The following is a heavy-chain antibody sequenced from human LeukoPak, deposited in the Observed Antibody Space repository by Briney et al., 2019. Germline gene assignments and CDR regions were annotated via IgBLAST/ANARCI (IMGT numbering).Heavy chain of an antibody. V-gene: IGHV4-59*11. J-gene: IGHJ4*02. D-gene: IGHD5-12*01. Sequence: SETLSLTSGVSGGSITDQYWRWIRPTLGKRLEWIGFLYDIGRATYNGRTSYSHSLARRLTISMDTCKNQFSLKLTSVTAADTAVYFCARGHRYNNGCPCFDSWGQGTLVSVS. CDR3: ARGHRYNNGCPCFDS. CDR2: LYDIGRATYNGRT. CDR1: GGSITDQY.